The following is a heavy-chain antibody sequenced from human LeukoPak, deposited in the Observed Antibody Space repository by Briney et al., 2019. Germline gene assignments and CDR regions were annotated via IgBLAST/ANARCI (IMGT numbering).Heavy chain of an antibody. CDR1: GYTFTGYY. V-gene: IGHV1-2*02. Sequence: ASVKVSCKASGYTFTGYYMHWVRQAPGQGLEWMGWINPNSGGTNYAQKFQGRVTMTRDTSISTAYMELSRLRSDDTAVYYCARVSLILWFGELSDAFDIWGQGTMVTVSS. J-gene: IGHJ3*02. CDR3: ARVSLILWFGELSDAFDI. CDR2: INPNSGGT. D-gene: IGHD3-10*01.